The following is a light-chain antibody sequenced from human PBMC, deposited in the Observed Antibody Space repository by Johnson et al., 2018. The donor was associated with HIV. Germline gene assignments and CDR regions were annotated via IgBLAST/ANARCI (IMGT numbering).Light chain of an antibody. CDR1: SSNIGNNY. CDR2: ENY. CDR3: GTWDGSLSAGAV. J-gene: IGLJ1*01. Sequence: QSVLTQPPSVSAAPGQKVTISCSGSSSNIGNNYVSWYQQLPGTAPKLLIYENYKRPSGIPDRFSGSKSGTSATLGITGLQTGDEADYYCGTWDGSLSAGAVFGTGTKVTVL. V-gene: IGLV1-51*02.